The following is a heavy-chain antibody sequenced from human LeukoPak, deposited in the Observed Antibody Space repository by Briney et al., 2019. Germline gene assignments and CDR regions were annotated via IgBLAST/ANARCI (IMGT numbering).Heavy chain of an antibody. D-gene: IGHD3-10*01. Sequence: GGSLRLSCAASGVTFSSHWITWGRQAPGKGLEWVANINHFGNEEYYVDSVKGRFTISRDNAKNSLYLQMNSLRADDTAAYYCGRAKVWSRTYFDFWGQGPLVTVSS. CDR3: GRAKVWSRTYFDF. J-gene: IGHJ4*02. CDR1: GVTFSSHW. V-gene: IGHV3-7*01. CDR2: INHFGNEE.